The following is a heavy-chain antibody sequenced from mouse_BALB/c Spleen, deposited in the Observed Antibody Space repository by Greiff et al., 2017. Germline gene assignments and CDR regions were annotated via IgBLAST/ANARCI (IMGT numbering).Heavy chain of an antibody. J-gene: IGHJ3*01. V-gene: IGHV5-9-4*01. Sequence: EVQVVESGGGLVKPGGSLKLSCAASGFTFSSYAMSWVRQSPEKRLEWVAEISSGGSYTYYPDTVTGRFTISRDNAKNTLYLEMSSLRSEDTAMYYCARDGSSYRFAYWGQGTLVTVSA. CDR3: ARDGSSYRFAY. CDR1: GFTFSSYA. CDR2: ISSGGSYT. D-gene: IGHD1-1*01.